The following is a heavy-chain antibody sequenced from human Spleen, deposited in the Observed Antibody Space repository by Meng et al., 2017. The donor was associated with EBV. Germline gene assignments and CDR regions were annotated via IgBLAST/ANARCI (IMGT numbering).Heavy chain of an antibody. CDR1: GESFSGYY. J-gene: IGHJ4*02. CDR3: ARISSSPIDGRGQLLAIDD. CDR2: INHSGST. V-gene: IGHV4-34*01. Sequence: QVQLQESGPGLLKPSGXLSLTYXVYGESFSGYYWSWIRQPPGKGLEWIGEINHSGSTNYNPSLKSRVTISVDTSKNQFSLKLSSVTAADTAVYYCARISSSPIDGRGQLLAIDDWGQGTLVTVSS. D-gene: IGHD2-2*01.